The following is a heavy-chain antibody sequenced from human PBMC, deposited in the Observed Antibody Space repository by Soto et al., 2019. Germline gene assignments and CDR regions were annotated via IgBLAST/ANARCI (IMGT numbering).Heavy chain of an antibody. Sequence: EVQLVESGGGLVQPGGSLRLSCAVSGFAFSSNWMHWVRQTPGKGLVWLSHINGDGSSTNYADSVKGRFTISRDNAKNTLYRQMNSLRAEDTAVYYCTTNWFDPWGQGTLVTVSS. D-gene: IGHD1-1*01. CDR2: INGDGSST. CDR1: GFAFSSNW. CDR3: TTNWFDP. V-gene: IGHV3-74*01. J-gene: IGHJ5*02.